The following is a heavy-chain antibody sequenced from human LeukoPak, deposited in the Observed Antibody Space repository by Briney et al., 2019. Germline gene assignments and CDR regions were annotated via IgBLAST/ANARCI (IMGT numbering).Heavy chain of an antibody. D-gene: IGHD3-22*01. CDR2: ISAYNGNT. Sequence: ASVKVSCKASGYTFTSYGISWVRQAPGQGREWMGWISAYNGNTNYAQKLQGRVTMTTDTSTSTAYMELRSLRSDDTAVYYCARDWNYYGSSGYYYLVDFQDYWGQGTLVTVSS. V-gene: IGHV1-18*01. CDR1: GYTFTSYG. J-gene: IGHJ4*02. CDR3: ARDWNYYGSSGYYYLVDFQDY.